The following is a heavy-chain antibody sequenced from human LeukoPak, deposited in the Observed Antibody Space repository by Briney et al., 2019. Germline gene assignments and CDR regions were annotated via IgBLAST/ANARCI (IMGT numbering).Heavy chain of an antibody. J-gene: IGHJ3*02. V-gene: IGHV3-23*01. CDR3: AKLQISQGLFDI. Sequence: PGGSLRLSCAASGFTFSTYAMSWVRQAPGKGLEWVSGISGGGGSTYYADSVKGRFTISRDNSKITLYLQMNSLRAEDTAVYYCAKLQISQGLFDIWGQGTMVTVSS. CDR1: GFTFSTYA. CDR2: ISGGGGST.